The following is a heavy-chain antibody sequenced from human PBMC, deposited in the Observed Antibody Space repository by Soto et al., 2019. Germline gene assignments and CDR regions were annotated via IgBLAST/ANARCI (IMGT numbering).Heavy chain of an antibody. CDR2: ISSSGSTI. V-gene: IGHV3-11*01. CDR3: ARENYDSSGYQIYYYYGMDV. CDR1: GFTFSDYY. Sequence: SLRLSCAASGFTFSDYYMSWIRQAPGKGLEWVSYISSSGSTIYYADSVKGRFTISRDNAKNSLYLQMNSLRAEDTAVYYCARENYDSSGYQIYYYYGMDVWGQGTTVTVSS. D-gene: IGHD3-22*01. J-gene: IGHJ6*02.